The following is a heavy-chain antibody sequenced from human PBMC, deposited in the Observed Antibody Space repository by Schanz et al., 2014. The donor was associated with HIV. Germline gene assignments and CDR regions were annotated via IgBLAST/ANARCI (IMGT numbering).Heavy chain of an antibody. CDR2: INPSSGGT. Sequence: QVQLVQSGAEVKKPGASVKVSCKASGYTFTGYYMHWVRQAPGQGLEWMGWINPSSGGTNYAQKFQGRVTMTRDTSISTAYMELRRLRSDDTAVYYCARDQNVISMDRGVMGGVDYWGQGTLVTVSS. V-gene: IGHV1-2*02. D-gene: IGHD3-10*01. CDR3: ARDQNVISMDRGVMGGVDY. J-gene: IGHJ4*02. CDR1: GYTFTGYY.